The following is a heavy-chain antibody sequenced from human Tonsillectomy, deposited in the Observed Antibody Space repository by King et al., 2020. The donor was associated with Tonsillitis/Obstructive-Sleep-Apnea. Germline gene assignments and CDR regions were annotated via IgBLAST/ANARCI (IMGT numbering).Heavy chain of an antibody. CDR2: ISGSGATT. D-gene: IGHD3-10*01. V-gene: IGHV3-23*04. CDR1: GFTFSTYA. Sequence: VQLVESGGLLLQPGGSLRLSCAASGFTFSTYAMSWVRQAPGQGLEWVSSISGSGATTYYADSVNGRFTISRDNSKNTLYLQMNTLRAEDTAIYYCAKISSWEFLRYLDYWGQGTLVTVYS. CDR3: AKISSWEFLRYLDY. J-gene: IGHJ4*02.